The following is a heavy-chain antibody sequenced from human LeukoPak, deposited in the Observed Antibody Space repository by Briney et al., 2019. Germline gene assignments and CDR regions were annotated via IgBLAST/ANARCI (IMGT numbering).Heavy chain of an antibody. J-gene: IGHJ5*02. CDR1: GFTFSSYG. Sequence: TGGSLRLSCAASGFTFSSYGMHWVRQAPGKGLEWVAVIWYDGSNKYYADSVKGRFTISRDNSKNTLYLQMNSLRAEDTAVYYCARNHYGDYEGGDWFDPWGQGTLVTVSS. D-gene: IGHD4-17*01. V-gene: IGHV3-33*01. CDR2: IWYDGSNK. CDR3: ARNHYGDYEGGDWFDP.